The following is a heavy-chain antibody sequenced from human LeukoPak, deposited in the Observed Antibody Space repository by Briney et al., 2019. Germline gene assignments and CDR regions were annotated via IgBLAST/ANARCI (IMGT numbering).Heavy chain of an antibody. Sequence: PGGSLRLSCLTSEFTLSTNAMSWVRQAPGKGLEWISGISGSGASTYYADSVKGRFTISRDDSRNTLYLQMNSLRGDDTAVYYCAKDVGKWESLHFFDYWGQGTLVTVSS. CDR1: EFTLSTNA. CDR2: ISGSGAST. V-gene: IGHV3-23*01. D-gene: IGHD1-26*01. CDR3: AKDVGKWESLHFFDY. J-gene: IGHJ4*02.